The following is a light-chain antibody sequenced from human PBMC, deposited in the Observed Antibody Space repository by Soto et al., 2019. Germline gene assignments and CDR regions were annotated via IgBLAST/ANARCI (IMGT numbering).Light chain of an antibody. CDR3: QHYDSWPWT. J-gene: IGKJ1*01. CDR2: RAS. Sequence: EIVVTQSPATLSVSPGESATLSCRASQSVIDDLAWYQQKPGQAPRLLIYRASTRAAGIPARFSGRGSGTEFTLTISGLQSEDFAVYYCQHYDSWPWTFGQGTHLEV. V-gene: IGKV3-15*01. CDR1: QSVIDD.